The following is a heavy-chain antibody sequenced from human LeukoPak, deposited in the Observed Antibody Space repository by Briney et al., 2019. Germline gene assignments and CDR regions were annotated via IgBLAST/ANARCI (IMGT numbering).Heavy chain of an antibody. V-gene: IGHV3-48*03. CDR1: GSTFSSYG. CDR2: ISGGGNIM. CDR3: ANHPFDY. J-gene: IGHJ4*02. Sequence: GGSLRLSCAASGSTFSSYGMNWVRQAPGKGLEWVSYISGGGNIMYYADSVKGRFTISRDNAKNSLYLQMNSLRAEDTAVYYCANHPFDYWGQGTLVTVSS.